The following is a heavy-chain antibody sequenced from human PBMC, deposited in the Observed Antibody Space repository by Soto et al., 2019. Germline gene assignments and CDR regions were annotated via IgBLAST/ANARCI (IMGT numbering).Heavy chain of an antibody. CDR1: GFTFGTTD. D-gene: IGHD3-10*01. Sequence: QLLQSGGGLVQPGGSLTLSCAASGFTFGTTDMSWVRQAPGEGLEWVSTIDGSGGITYYADSVKGRFTISRDNSRHKVYLQMNSLRGDDTSLYYCVKNSGWFNTWGQGALVTVSS. J-gene: IGHJ5*02. V-gene: IGHV3-23*01. CDR3: VKNSGWFNT. CDR2: IDGSGGIT.